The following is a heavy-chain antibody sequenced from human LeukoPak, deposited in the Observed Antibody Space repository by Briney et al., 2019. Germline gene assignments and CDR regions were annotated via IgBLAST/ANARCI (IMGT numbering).Heavy chain of an antibody. Sequence: SVKVPCKASGGTFSSYAISWVRQAPGQGLEWMGGIIPIFGTANYAQKLQGRVTVTTDTSTSTAYMELRSLRSDDTAAYYCATRGAYDSSGYYGFWGQGTLVTVSS. D-gene: IGHD3-22*01. CDR1: GGTFSSYA. J-gene: IGHJ4*02. CDR3: ATRGAYDSSGYYGF. V-gene: IGHV1-69*05. CDR2: IIPIFGTA.